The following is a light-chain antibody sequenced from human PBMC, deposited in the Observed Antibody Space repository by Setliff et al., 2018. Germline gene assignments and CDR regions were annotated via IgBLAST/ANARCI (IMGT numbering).Light chain of an antibody. J-gene: IGLJ1*01. V-gene: IGLV2-14*03. CDR3: SSYTSSSTYV. CDR2: DVS. CDR1: SSDVGSYDF. Sequence: QSALTQPASVSGSPGQSITISCSGTSSDVGSYDFVSWYXXHAGKAPKLIIYDVSNRPSGVSNRFSGSKAGNTASLTISGLQADDEADYYCSSYTSSSTYVFGTGTKVT.